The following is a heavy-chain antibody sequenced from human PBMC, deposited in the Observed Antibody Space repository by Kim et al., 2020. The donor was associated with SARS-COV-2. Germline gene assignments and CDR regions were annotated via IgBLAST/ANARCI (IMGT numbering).Heavy chain of an antibody. CDR1: GGSISSSSYY. CDR2: IYYSGST. V-gene: IGHV4-39*07. J-gene: IGHJ2*01. CDR3: ARTAPRAGYSYGQYWYFDL. Sequence: SETLSLTCTVSGGSISSSSYYWGWIRQPPGKGLEWIGSIYYSGSTYYNPSLKSRVTISVDTSKNQFSLKLSSVTAADTTVYYCARTAPRAGYSYGQYWYFDLWGRGTLVTVSS. D-gene: IGHD5-18*01.